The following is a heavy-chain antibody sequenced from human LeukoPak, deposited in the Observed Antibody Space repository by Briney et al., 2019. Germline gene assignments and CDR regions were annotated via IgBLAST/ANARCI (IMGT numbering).Heavy chain of an antibody. J-gene: IGHJ5*02. D-gene: IGHD5-18*01. V-gene: IGHV4-61*02. CDR3: ARASRAYSYGPGFDP. CDR2: IHTIGST. Sequence: PSETLSLTCTVSGGSITSDSYYWSWIRQPAGKGLEWIGRIHTIGSTNYNPPLNSRAIISIDTSKNQSSLKLSSVTAADTAVYYCARASRAYSYGPGFDPWGQGTLVTVSS. CDR1: GGSITSDSYY.